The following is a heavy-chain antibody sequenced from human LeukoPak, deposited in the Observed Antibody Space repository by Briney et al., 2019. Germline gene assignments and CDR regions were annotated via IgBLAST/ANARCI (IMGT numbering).Heavy chain of an antibody. V-gene: IGHV4-59*01. Sequence: SETLSLTCTVSGGSISSYNWNWIRQSPGKGLEWIGNIYYTGSTNYNPSFKGRVTISVDTSKNQFSLRLTSVTAADTAVFYCARGASGWYWLDYWGRGTLVTASS. CDR3: ARGASGWYWLDY. D-gene: IGHD6-19*01. J-gene: IGHJ4*02. CDR2: IYYTGST. CDR1: GGSISSYN.